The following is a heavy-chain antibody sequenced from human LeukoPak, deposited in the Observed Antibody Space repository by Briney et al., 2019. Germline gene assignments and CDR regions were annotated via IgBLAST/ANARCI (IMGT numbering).Heavy chain of an antibody. D-gene: IGHD1-26*01. J-gene: IGHJ3*01. V-gene: IGHV3-7*01. CDR3: VRDKGGRSGAIYYDAFDV. CDR1: GFTFNTYW. Sequence: PGGSLRLSCAASGFTFNTYWMIWVRQAPGKGLEWVANIDQDGSTKYYVDSLKGRFTISRDNAKNSLYLQMNSLRAEDTAVYYCVRDKGGRSGAIYYDAFDVWGQGTMVTVSS. CDR2: IDQDGSTK.